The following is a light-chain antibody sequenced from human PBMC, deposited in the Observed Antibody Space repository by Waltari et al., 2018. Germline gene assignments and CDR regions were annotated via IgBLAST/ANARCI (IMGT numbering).Light chain of an antibody. CDR3: QQYNTYSS. V-gene: IGKV1-5*03. CDR1: QSISNW. J-gene: IGKJ2*01. Sequence: DIQLTQSPSSLSACVGDRVTTTCRASQSISNWLAWYQQKPGKAPILLIYKASILKSGVPSRFSGSGSGTQFTLTISSLQPGDFATYYCQQYNTYSSFGQGTKLEIK. CDR2: KAS.